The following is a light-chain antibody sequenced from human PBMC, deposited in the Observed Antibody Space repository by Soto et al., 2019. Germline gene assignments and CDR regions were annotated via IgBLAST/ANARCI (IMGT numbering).Light chain of an antibody. Sequence: QSAPTQPRSVSGPPGQSVSISYSGTSSDVGTYNYVSWYQQHPGKAPKLMIYDVSKRPSGVPDRFSGSKSGNTASLTISGLQAEDEADYYCCSYAGGYTHAVFGGGTKLTVL. CDR1: SSDVGTYNY. V-gene: IGLV2-11*01. CDR2: DVS. J-gene: IGLJ2*01. CDR3: CSYAGGYTHAV.